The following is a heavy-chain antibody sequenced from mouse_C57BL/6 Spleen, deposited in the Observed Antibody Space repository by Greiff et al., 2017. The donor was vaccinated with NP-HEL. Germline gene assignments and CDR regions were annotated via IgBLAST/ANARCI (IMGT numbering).Heavy chain of an antibody. V-gene: IGHV5-16*01. J-gene: IGHJ1*03. D-gene: IGHD2-5*01. CDR3: ASFYSNWYFDV. CDR2: INYDGSST. Sequence: EVKLVESEGGLVQPGSSMKLSCTASGFTFSDYYMAWVRQVPEKGLEWVANINYDGSSTYYLDSLKSRFIISRDNAKNILYLQMSSLKSEDTATYYCASFYSNWYFDVWGTVTTVTVSS. CDR1: GFTFSDYY.